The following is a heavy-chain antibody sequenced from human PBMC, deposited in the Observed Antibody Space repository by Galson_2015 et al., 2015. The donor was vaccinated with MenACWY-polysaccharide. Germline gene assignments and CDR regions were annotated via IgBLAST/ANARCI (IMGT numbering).Heavy chain of an antibody. V-gene: IGHV1-2*02. CDR2: IHPNSGGT. CDR1: GYTFTGYY. D-gene: IGHD2-2*02. J-gene: IGHJ4*02. Sequence: ASGYTFTGYYMHWVRQAPGQGLEWMGWIHPNSGGTNYAQKFQGRVTMTRDTSISTAYMEVSRLRSDDTAVYYCASGREYCSSTSSYTPGAAAGPSDYWGQGTLVTVSS. CDR3: ASGREYCSSTSSYTPGAAAGPSDY.